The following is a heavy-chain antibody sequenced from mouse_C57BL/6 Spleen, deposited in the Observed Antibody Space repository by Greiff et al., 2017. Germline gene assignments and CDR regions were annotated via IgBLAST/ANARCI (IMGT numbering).Heavy chain of an antibody. Sequence: EVKVVESGGGLVKPGGSLKLSCAASGFTFSDYGMHWVRQAPEKGLEWVAYISSGSSTIYYADTVKGRFTISRDNAKNTLFLQMTSLRSEDTAMYYCASGPLGAKDYWGQGTSVTVSS. D-gene: IGHD3-1*01. J-gene: IGHJ4*01. CDR2: ISSGSSTI. V-gene: IGHV5-17*01. CDR1: GFTFSDYG. CDR3: ASGPLGAKDY.